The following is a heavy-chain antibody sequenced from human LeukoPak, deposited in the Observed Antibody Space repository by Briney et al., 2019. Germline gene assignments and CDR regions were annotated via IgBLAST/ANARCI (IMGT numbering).Heavy chain of an antibody. Sequence: PGGSLRLSCAASGFTFSRYAMHWVRQAPGKGLEWVAVISYDGGNKYYADSVKGRFTISRDNSKNTVYLQMNSLRAEDTALYYCASGGLSSSWYLHYWGQGTLVTVSS. D-gene: IGHD6-13*01. CDR2: ISYDGGNK. CDR1: GFTFSRYA. CDR3: ASGGLSSSWYLHY. V-gene: IGHV3-30-3*01. J-gene: IGHJ4*02.